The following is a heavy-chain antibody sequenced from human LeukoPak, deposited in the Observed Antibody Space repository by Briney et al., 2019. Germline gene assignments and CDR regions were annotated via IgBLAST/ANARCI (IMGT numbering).Heavy chain of an antibody. CDR1: GFTVSSNY. D-gene: IGHD3-16*02. V-gene: IGHV3-21*01. J-gene: IGHJ6*02. Sequence: GGSLRLSCAASGFTVSSNYMSWVRQAPGKGLEWVSSISSSSSYIYYSDSVKGRFTISRDNAKNSLYLQMNTLRVEDTAIYYCARLAWPLYYYYYGMDVWGQGTTVTVSS. CDR2: ISSSSSYI. CDR3: ARLAWPLYYYYYGMDV.